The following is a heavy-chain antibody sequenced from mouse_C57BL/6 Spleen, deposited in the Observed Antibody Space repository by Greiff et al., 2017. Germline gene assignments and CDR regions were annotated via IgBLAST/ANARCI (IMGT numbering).Heavy chain of an antibody. CDR2: IWTGGGT. CDR1: GFSLTSYA. D-gene: IGHD2-4*01. CDR3: ARNGDYDYDGGDYYAMDY. J-gene: IGHJ4*01. Sequence: VKLVESGPGLVAPSQSLSITCTVSGFSLTSYAISWVRQPPGKGLEWLGVIWTGGGTNYNSALKSRLSISKDNSKSQVFLKMNSLQTDDTARYYCARNGDYDYDGGDYYAMDYWGQGTSVTVSS. V-gene: IGHV2-9-1*01.